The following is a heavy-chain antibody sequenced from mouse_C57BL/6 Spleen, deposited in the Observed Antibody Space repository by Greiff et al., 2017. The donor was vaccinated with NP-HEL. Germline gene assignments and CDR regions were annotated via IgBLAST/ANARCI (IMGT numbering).Heavy chain of an antibody. CDR1: GFNIKDDY. Sequence: EVQLQQSGAELVRPGASVKLSCTASGFNIKDDYMHWVKQRPEQGLEWIGWIDPENGDTEYASKFQGKATITADTSSNTAYLQLSSLTSEDTAVYYCITGYFDYWGQGNTLTVSS. CDR2: IDPENGDT. CDR3: ITGYFDY. V-gene: IGHV14-4*01. J-gene: IGHJ2*01.